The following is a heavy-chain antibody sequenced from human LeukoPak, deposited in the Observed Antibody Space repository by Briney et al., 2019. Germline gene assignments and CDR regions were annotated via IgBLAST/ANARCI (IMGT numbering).Heavy chain of an antibody. CDR1: GGSFSGYY. V-gene: IGHV4-34*01. D-gene: IGHD6-19*01. CDR2: INHSGST. J-gene: IGHJ5*02. Sequence: SETLSLTCAVYGGSFSGYYWSWIRQPPGKGLEWIGEINHSGSTNYNPSLKSRVTISVDTSKNQFSLKLSSVTAADTAVYYCARTYSRGWYPWFDPWGQGTLVTVSS. CDR3: ARTYSRGWYPWFDP.